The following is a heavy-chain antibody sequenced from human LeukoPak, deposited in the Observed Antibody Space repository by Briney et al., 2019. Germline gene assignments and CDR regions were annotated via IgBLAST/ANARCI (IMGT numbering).Heavy chain of an antibody. Sequence: PGGSLRLSCAASGFTFDDYAMSWARQAPGKGLEWVSAISGSGGSTYYADSVKGRFTISRDNSKNTLYLQMNSLRAEDTAVYYCAKGYSGYDVNWGQGTLVTVSS. J-gene: IGHJ4*02. V-gene: IGHV3-23*01. CDR3: AKGYSGYDVN. CDR1: GFTFDDYA. CDR2: ISGSGGST. D-gene: IGHD5-12*01.